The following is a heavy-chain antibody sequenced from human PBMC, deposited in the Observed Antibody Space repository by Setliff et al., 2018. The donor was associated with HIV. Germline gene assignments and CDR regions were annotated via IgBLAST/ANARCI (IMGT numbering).Heavy chain of an antibody. CDR3: ATAPTMKVVYSGF. V-gene: IGHV1-69-2*01. CDR1: GYTFSDYY. Sequence: GASVKVSCKASGYTFSDYYIHWVQQAPGKGLEWMGRVDPEDGETIYAEKFQGRVTITADTSTDTAYMELSSLRSEDTAVYYCATAPTMKVVYSGFWGQGTLVTVSS. CDR2: VDPEDGET. D-gene: IGHD3-22*01. J-gene: IGHJ4*02.